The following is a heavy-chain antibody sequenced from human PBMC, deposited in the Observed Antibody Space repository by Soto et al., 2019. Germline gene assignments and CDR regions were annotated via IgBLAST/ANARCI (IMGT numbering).Heavy chain of an antibody. D-gene: IGHD3-3*01. J-gene: IGHJ4*02. CDR1: GFTFNNYA. CDR3: ARGETIQVDY. CDR2: ISYDGTNK. Sequence: GESLKISCAASGFTFNNYAMHWVRQAPGKGLEWVAVISYDGTNKYYADSVKGRFTISRDNSKNTLYLQMSSLRTEDTAVYYCARGETIQVDYWGQGTLVTVSS. V-gene: IGHV3-30-3*01.